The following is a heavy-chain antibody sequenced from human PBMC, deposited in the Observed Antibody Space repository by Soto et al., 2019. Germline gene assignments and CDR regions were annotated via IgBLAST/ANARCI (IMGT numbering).Heavy chain of an antibody. CDR3: TRDSASYSSSSGSYWYFDL. D-gene: IGHD6-6*01. Sequence: EGQLVESGGGLVQPGGSLRLSCAASGFTFSSYSMNWVRQAPGKGLEWLSYTSSGGATIYYADSVKGRFTISRDNAKNSLYLQMNSLRDEDSAVYYCTRDSASYSSSSGSYWYFDLWGRGTLVIVSS. V-gene: IGHV3-48*02. CDR1: GFTFSSYS. CDR2: TSSGGATI. J-gene: IGHJ2*01.